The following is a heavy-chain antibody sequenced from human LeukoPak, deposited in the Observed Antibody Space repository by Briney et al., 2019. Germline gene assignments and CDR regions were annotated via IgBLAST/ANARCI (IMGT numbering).Heavy chain of an antibody. CDR1: GFTFSSYW. J-gene: IGHJ4*02. Sequence: SGGSLRLSCAASGFTFSSYWMHWVRQAPGKGLVWVSRINSDGSSTSYADSVKGRFTISRDNAKNTLYLQMNSLRAEDTAVYYCARDGGDYYGSGSHCFDYWGQGTLVTVSS. V-gene: IGHV3-74*01. D-gene: IGHD3-10*01. CDR3: ARDGGDYYGSGSHCFDY. CDR2: INSDGSST.